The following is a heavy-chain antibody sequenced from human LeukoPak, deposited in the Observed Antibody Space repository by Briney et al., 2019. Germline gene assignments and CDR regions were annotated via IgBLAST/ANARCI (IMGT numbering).Heavy chain of an antibody. CDR1: GGSISSGDYY. Sequence: PSQTLSLTCTVSGGSISSGDYYWRWIRQHPGKGLEWIGYIYYSGSTYYNPSLKSRVTISVDTSKNQFSLKLISVTAADTAVYYCARTDSSGYYGTYWGQGTLVTVSS. CDR2: IYYSGST. J-gene: IGHJ4*02. V-gene: IGHV4-31*03. D-gene: IGHD3-22*01. CDR3: ARTDSSGYYGTY.